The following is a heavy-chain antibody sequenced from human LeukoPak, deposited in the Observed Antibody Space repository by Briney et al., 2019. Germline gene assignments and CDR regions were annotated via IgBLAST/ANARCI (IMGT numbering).Heavy chain of an antibody. Sequence: ASVTVSCKPSGYTFSDYYMHWVRQAPGQGLESMGWINSNSGARNYAPKFQGRVTFSRDNSISTAYMELSSLRSDDTAIYYCARGRGGATTGFDHWGQGTLVTVSS. D-gene: IGHD1-26*01. CDR1: GYTFSDYY. J-gene: IGHJ4*02. V-gene: IGHV1-2*02. CDR2: INSNSGAR. CDR3: ARGRGGATTGFDH.